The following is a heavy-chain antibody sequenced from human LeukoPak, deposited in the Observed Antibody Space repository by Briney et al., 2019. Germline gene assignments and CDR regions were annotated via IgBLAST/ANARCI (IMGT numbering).Heavy chain of an antibody. D-gene: IGHD5-12*01. V-gene: IGHV1-2*02. Sequence: ASVKVSCKASGYTFTGYYMHWARQAPGQGLEWMGWINPNSGGTNYAQKFQGRVTMTRDTSISTAYMELSRLRSDDTAVYYCARVIALVATIQFDYWGQGTLVTVSS. CDR3: ARVIALVATIQFDY. CDR1: GYTFTGYY. J-gene: IGHJ4*02. CDR2: INPNSGGT.